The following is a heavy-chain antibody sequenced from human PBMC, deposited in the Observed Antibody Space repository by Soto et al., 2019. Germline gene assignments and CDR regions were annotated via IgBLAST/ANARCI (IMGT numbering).Heavy chain of an antibody. J-gene: IGHJ4*02. V-gene: IGHV4-39*01. D-gene: IGHD4-4*01. CDR3: ARRSNLGVYFDY. CDR2: LYYSGTT. CDR1: GDSISSSSYY. Sequence: QLQLQESGPGLVKPSETLSLSCSVSGDSISSSSYYWGWIRQPPGMGLEWIGNLYYSGTTYYNPPFRSRVTISKDTSKNQFSLNLSSGTAGDTAVYYGARRSNLGVYFDYWGQGILVTVSS.